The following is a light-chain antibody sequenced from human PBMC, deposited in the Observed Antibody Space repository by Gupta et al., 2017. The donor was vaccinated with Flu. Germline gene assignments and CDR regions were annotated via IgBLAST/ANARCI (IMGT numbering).Light chain of an antibody. J-gene: IGLJ3*02. CDR2: DVS. CDR1: SRNVGGYNY. V-gene: IGLV2-14*01. CDR3: TSYTGTNIRV. Sequence: QSALTPPASVSGSPGQSITISCTGTSRNVGGYNYVSWYQQHPDKAPKLIIYDVSNRPSGVSNRFSGSKSGNTASLAISGLQAEDEADYYCTSYTGTNIRVFGGGTKLTVL.